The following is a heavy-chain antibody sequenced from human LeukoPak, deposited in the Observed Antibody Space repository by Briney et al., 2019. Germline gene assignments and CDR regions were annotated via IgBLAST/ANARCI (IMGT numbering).Heavy chain of an antibody. D-gene: IGHD2-2*01. Sequence: SETLSLTCAVYGGSFSGYYWSWIRQPPGKGLEWIGGINHSGSTNYNPSLKSRVTISVDTSKNQFSLKLSSVTAADTAVYYCGSVRASSSAADDFDYWGQGTLVTVSS. CDR2: INHSGST. V-gene: IGHV4-34*01. CDR3: GSVRASSSAADDFDY. CDR1: GGSFSGYY. J-gene: IGHJ4*02.